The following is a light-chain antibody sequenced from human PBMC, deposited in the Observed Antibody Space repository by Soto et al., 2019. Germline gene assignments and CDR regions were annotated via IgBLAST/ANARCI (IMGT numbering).Light chain of an antibody. J-gene: IGKJ2*03. CDR1: QSLTGDF. CDR2: AAS. V-gene: IGKV3-20*01. Sequence: DIVLTQSPGTLSLSPGDSATLSCRASQSLTGDFLAWYQQKRGQAPRLLIYAASTRATGVPDRFRGSGSGTDFTLTITRLEPEDFAVYFCQQFSQSSYSFGQGTNLEIK. CDR3: QQFSQSSYS.